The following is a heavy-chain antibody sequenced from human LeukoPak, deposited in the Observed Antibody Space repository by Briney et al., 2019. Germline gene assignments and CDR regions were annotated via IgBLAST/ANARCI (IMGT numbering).Heavy chain of an antibody. Sequence: SETLSLTCTVSGGSISSSSYYWSWIRQPAGKGLEWIGRIYTSGSTNYNPSLKSRVTISVDTSKNQFSLKLSSVTAADTAVYYCARRSGGNRRGYSYGYLEDYWGQGTLATVSS. D-gene: IGHD5-18*01. CDR2: IYTSGST. CDR3: ARRSGGNRRGYSYGYLEDY. CDR1: GGSISSSSYY. V-gene: IGHV4-61*02. J-gene: IGHJ4*02.